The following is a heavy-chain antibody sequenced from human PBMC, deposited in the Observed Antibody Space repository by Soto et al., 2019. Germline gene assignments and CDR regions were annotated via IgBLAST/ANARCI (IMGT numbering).Heavy chain of an antibody. CDR2: IDTSGHST. Sequence: GGSLRLSCEASGFVFTNFWMHWVRHVPGKGLVWVARIDTSGHSTNYAESVKGRFTISRDNAKNTVSLQMNSLRVEDTGVYYCAKDSWYFDLWSQGSQVTVS. CDR3: AKDSWYFDL. V-gene: IGHV3-74*01. CDR1: GFVFTNFW. D-gene: IGHD6-13*01. J-gene: IGHJ4*02.